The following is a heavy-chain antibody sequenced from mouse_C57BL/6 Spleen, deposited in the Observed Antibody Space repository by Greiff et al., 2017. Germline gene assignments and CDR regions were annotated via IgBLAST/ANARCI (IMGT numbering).Heavy chain of an antibody. CDR1: GYSIPSDY. CDR2: ISYSGST. CDR3: ARYSYGQNYYAMDY. D-gene: IGHD1-1*02. J-gene: IGHJ4*01. Sequence: EVQLQESGPGLAKPSQTLSLTCSVTGYSIPSDYWNWIRKFPGNKLEYMGYISYSGSTYYNPSLKSRISITRDTSKNQYYLQLNSVTTEDTATYYCARYSYGQNYYAMDYWGQGTSVTVSS. V-gene: IGHV3-8*01.